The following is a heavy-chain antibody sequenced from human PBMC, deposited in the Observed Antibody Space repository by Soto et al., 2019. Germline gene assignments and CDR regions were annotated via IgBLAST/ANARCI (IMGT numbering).Heavy chain of an antibody. D-gene: IGHD6-19*01. V-gene: IGHV3-21*01. Sequence: EVQLVESGGGLVKPGGSLRLSCAASGFTFSSYSMNWVRQAPGKGLEWVSSISSSSSYIYYADSVKGRFTISRDNAKNSLYLQMNSLRAEDTAVYYCARDYAGQWLPEASIFWGQGTLVTVSS. CDR1: GFTFSSYS. J-gene: IGHJ4*02. CDR2: ISSSSSYI. CDR3: ARDYAGQWLPEASIF.